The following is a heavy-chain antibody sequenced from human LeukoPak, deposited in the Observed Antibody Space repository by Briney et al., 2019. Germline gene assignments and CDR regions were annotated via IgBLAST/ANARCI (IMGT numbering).Heavy chain of an antibody. CDR1: AFTISSYY. CDR3: ARWDYYDSSGYY. CDR2: SYYSGST. Sequence: SETLSLNCTGSAFTISSYYWIWIRQPPGKGLEWIGYSYYSGSTNYNPYLKNRVTISVDTSKNQFSLKLSSVTAADTAVYYCARWDYYDSSGYYWGQGTLVSVSS. V-gene: IGHV4-59*08. D-gene: IGHD3-22*01. J-gene: IGHJ4*02.